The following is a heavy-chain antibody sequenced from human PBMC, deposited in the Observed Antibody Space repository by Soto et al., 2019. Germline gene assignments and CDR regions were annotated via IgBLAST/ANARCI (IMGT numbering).Heavy chain of an antibody. V-gene: IGHV4-61*01. CDR1: GGSVSTGMKY. CDR2: MYKTGET. CDR3: MKAHESGDFLGRSG. Sequence: SDTLSLTCTVSGGSVSTGMKYWAWVRHPPGKALEFIGYMYKTGETLLNSSLKSRVTLSMETSKNQFSLTLSSVTAADTAVYFCMKAHESGDFLGRSGWGPGTTVTVSS. D-gene: IGHD3-10*01. J-gene: IGHJ6*02.